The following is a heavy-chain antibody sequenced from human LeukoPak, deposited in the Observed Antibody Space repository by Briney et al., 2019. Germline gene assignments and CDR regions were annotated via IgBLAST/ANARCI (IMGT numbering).Heavy chain of an antibody. CDR1: GFTFSSYA. D-gene: IGHD3-10*01. CDR3: AREDYGSGSYSD. J-gene: IGHJ4*02. Sequence: QPGRSLRLSCAASGFTFSSYAMHWVRQAPGKGLEWVAVISYDGSNKYYADSVKGRFTISRDNSKNTLYLQMNSLRAEDTAVYYCAREDYGSGSYSDWGRGTLVTVSS. CDR2: ISYDGSNK. V-gene: IGHV3-30*04.